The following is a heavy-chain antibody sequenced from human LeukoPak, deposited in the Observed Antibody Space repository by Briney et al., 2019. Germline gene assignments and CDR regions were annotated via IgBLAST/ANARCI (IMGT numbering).Heavy chain of an antibody. Sequence: ASVKVSCKASGYTFTSYGISWVRQAPGQGLEWMGWISAYNGNTNYAQKLQGRVTMTTETSTSTAYMELRSLRSDDTAVYYCARPYGSGSYYNSPLDYWGQGTLVTVSS. CDR3: ARPYGSGSYYNSPLDY. D-gene: IGHD3-10*01. CDR2: ISAYNGNT. V-gene: IGHV1-18*04. J-gene: IGHJ4*02. CDR1: GYTFTSYG.